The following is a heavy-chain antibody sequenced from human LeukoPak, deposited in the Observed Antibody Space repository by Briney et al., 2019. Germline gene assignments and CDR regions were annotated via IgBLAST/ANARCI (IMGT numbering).Heavy chain of an antibody. CDR2: INPNSGVT. V-gene: IGHV1-2*02. J-gene: IGHJ6*03. D-gene: IGHD5-12*01. Sequence: APVQVSCKASGYTFTVYYMHWVRQAPGQGLEWMGWINPNSGVTNYSQKFQGRVTMTRDTSISTAYMELSRLRSDDTAVYYCARGGDGYSGYGGPFLHYYYYYMDVWGKGTTVTVSS. CDR3: ARGGDGYSGYGGPFLHYYYYYMDV. CDR1: GYTFTVYY.